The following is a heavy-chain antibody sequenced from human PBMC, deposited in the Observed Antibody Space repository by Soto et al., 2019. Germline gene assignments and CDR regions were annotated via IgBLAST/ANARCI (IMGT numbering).Heavy chain of an antibody. V-gene: IGHV1-18*01. Sequence: QVHLVQSGAEVKKPGASVKVSCQASGYAFTTYVITWVRQAPGKGLEWMGWISAHNGNTNYAQKLQGRVTVTRDTSTSTAYMELRSLRSDDTAVYYCARGRYGDYWGQGALVTVSS. CDR3: ARGRYGDY. CDR1: GYAFTTYV. J-gene: IGHJ4*02. D-gene: IGHD1-1*01. CDR2: ISAHNGNT.